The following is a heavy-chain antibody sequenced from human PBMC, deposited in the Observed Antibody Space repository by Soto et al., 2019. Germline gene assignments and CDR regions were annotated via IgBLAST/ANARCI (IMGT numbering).Heavy chain of an antibody. CDR1: GFNFSSYV. V-gene: IGHV3-33*01. Sequence: QVQLVESGGGVVQPGRSLRLSCAPSGFNFSSYVMHWVRQAPGKGLEWVAVIWYDGGNKYYADSVKGRFTISRDNSKNTLYLQMNSLRAEDTAVYYCARDGQWLPRDGLRSSYYFDYWGQGTLVTVSS. J-gene: IGHJ4*02. CDR3: ARDGQWLPRDGLRSSYYFDY. D-gene: IGHD6-19*01. CDR2: IWYDGGNK.